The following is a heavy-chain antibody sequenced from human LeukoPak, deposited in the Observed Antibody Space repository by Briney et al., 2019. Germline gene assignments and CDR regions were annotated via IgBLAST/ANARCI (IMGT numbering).Heavy chain of an antibody. CDR1: GYLFTSYW. D-gene: IGHD3-10*01. CDR2: IYPCDSYT. CDR3: ARQDASGTYDAFDV. V-gene: IGHV5-51*01. Sequence: KSGESLKISCRDSGYLFTSYWIAWVRQRPGKGLEWMGIIYPCDSYTRYSPSFQGRVTISADKSINTAYLLWSSLQATDTATYYCARQDASGTYDAFDVWGQGTVVTV. J-gene: IGHJ3*01.